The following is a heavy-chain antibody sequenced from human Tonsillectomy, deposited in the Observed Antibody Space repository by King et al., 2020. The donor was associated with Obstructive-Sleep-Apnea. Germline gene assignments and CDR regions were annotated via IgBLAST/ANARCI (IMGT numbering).Heavy chain of an antibody. D-gene: IGHD4-17*01. Sequence: VQLVESGAEVKKPGASVKVSCKASGYTFTNYYMHWVRQAPGQGLEWMGIINPSGGSTTYAQKFQDRVTMTRDTSTSTVYMELSSLRSEDTAVYYCARVEYGDYVFGTYWGQGTLVTVSS. CDR2: INPSGGST. CDR3: ARVEYGDYVFGTY. V-gene: IGHV1-46*01. J-gene: IGHJ4*02. CDR1: GYTFTNYY.